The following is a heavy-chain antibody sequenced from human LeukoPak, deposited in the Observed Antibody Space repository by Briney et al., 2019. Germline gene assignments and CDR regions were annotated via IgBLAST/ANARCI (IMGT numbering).Heavy chain of an antibody. J-gene: IGHJ3*02. CDR2: ISAYNGNT. CDR3: ARDRDYDFWSGLHDAFDI. CDR1: GYTFTSYG. V-gene: IGHV1-18*01. D-gene: IGHD3-3*01. Sequence: GASVKVSCKASGYTFTSYGISWVRQAPGQGLEWMGWISAYNGNTNYAQKLQGRVTMTTDTSTSTAYMELRSLRSDDTAVYYCARDRDYDFWSGLHDAFDIWGQGTMVTVSS.